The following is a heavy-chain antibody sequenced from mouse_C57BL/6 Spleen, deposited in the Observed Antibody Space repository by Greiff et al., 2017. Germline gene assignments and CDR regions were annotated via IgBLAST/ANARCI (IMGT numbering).Heavy chain of an antibody. J-gene: IGHJ3*01. Sequence: EVQVVESGGGLVQPKGSLKLSCAASGFTFNTYAMHWVRQAPGKGLEWVARIRSKSSNYATYYADSVKDRFTISRDDSQSMLYLQMNNLKTEDTAMYYCVREWDYYGSSYEWFAYWGQGTLVTVSA. CDR1: GFTFNTYA. D-gene: IGHD1-1*01. CDR2: IRSKSSNYAT. V-gene: IGHV10-3*01. CDR3: VREWDYYGSSYEWFAY.